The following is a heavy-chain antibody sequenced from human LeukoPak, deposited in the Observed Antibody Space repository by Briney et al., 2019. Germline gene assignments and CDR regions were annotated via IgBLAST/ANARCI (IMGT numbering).Heavy chain of an antibody. CDR2: IIPIFGTA. V-gene: IGHV1-69*13. Sequence: SVKVSCKASGGTFSNYAISWVRQAPGQGPEWMGGIIPIFGTANYAQNFQGRVAITADESTSTAYLELSSLRSEDTAVYYCAASPRVLYYYYYMDVWGKGTRFTISS. CDR3: AASPRVLYYYYYMDV. D-gene: IGHD3-3*01. J-gene: IGHJ6*03. CDR1: GGTFSNYA.